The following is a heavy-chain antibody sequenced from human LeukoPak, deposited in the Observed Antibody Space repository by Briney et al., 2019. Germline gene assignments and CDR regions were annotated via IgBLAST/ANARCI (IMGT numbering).Heavy chain of an antibody. Sequence: GGSLRLSCAASGFTFSSYSMNWVRQAPGKGLEWVANIKQDGSEKYYVDSVKGRFTISRDNAKNSLYLQMNSLRAEDTAVYYCARCGYYDSSGYYYEAFDIWGQGTMVTVSS. J-gene: IGHJ3*02. V-gene: IGHV3-7*01. D-gene: IGHD3-22*01. CDR1: GFTFSSYS. CDR2: IKQDGSEK. CDR3: ARCGYYDSSGYYYEAFDI.